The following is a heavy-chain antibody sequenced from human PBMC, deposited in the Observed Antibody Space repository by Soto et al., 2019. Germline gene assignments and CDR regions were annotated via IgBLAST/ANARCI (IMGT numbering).Heavy chain of an antibody. Sequence: NPSETLSLTCTVSGGSFSTYCWSWIRQPPGKGLEWIGYICSSGSTNSNPSLRSRVTTSVDTSKNQLSLRLRSVTAADTAVYYCSIFLFPNWFYPWGQGTLVTVSS. CDR1: GGSFSTYC. CDR3: SIFLFPNWFYP. J-gene: IGHJ5*02. D-gene: IGHD3-3*01. CDR2: ICSSGST. V-gene: IGHV4-59*01.